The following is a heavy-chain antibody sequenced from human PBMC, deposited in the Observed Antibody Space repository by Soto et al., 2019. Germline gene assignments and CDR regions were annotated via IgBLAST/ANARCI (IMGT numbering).Heavy chain of an antibody. D-gene: IGHD1-7*01. J-gene: IGHJ5*02. CDR1: ADSFTSSDNY. CDR2: VSYGGRA. CDR3: ARHPGTTTWNYAWWFDP. V-gene: IGHV4-39*01. Sequence: SETLSLTCTVPADSFTSSDNYWAWIRQPPGKGLEWIGSVSYGGRANYSPSLKSRVAISTDTSKNQFSLKLRSVTAADTAVYYCARHPGTTTWNYAWWFDPWGQGTQVTVSS.